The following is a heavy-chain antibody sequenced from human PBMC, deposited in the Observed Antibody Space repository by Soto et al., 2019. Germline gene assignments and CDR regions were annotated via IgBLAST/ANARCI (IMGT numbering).Heavy chain of an antibody. CDR3: ARARYYDSSGYYSAFDY. D-gene: IGHD3-22*01. J-gene: IGHJ4*02. Sequence: QLVESGGGVVQPGRSLRLTCAASGFTFSTYGMHWVRQAPGKGLEWVSVIWYDGSYKFYADSVKGRFTISRDNSKNTLYLQMNSLRAEDTAVYYCARARYYDSSGYYSAFDYWGQGTLVTVSS. V-gene: IGHV3-33*01. CDR2: IWYDGSYK. CDR1: GFTFSTYG.